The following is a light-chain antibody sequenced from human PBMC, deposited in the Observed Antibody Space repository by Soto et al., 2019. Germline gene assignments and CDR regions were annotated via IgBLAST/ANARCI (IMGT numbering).Light chain of an antibody. CDR1: QSISRD. V-gene: IGKV1-39*01. J-gene: IGKJ5*01. CDR2: ATS. CDR3: QQYGSSIT. Sequence: DIQMTQSPSSLSASVGDRVTITCRASQSISRDLNWYQQKPGKAPNLLIYATSNLQSGVPSRFSGSGSGTDFTLTISRLEPEDFAVYYCQQYGSSITFGQGTRLEIK.